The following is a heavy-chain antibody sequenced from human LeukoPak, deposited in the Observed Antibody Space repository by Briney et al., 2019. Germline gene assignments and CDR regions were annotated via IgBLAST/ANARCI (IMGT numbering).Heavy chain of an antibody. CDR1: GITLSNYG. D-gene: IGHD3-10*01. CDR2: ISDSGGST. V-gene: IGHV3-23*01. J-gene: IGHJ4*02. Sequence: GGSLRLSCAVSGITLSNYGMSWVRQAPGKGLEWVAGISDSGGSTNYADSVKGRFTISRDNAKNTLYLQMNSLRAEDTAVYFCAKRGVVIRVILVGFHRQAYYFDSWGQGALVTVSS. CDR3: AKRGVVIRVILVGFHRQAYYFDS.